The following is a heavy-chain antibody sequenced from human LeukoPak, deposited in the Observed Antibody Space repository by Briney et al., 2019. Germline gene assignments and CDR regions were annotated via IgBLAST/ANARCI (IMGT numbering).Heavy chain of an antibody. V-gene: IGHV4-4*07. Sequence: SKTLSLTCTVSGGSISSYYWSWIRQPAGKGLEWIGRIYTSGSTNYNPSLKSRVTMSVDTSKNQFSLKLSSVTAADTGVYYCATRGAYGDYLAKWGQGTMVTVSS. CDR2: IYTSGST. CDR1: GGSISSYY. CDR3: ATRGAYGDYLAK. J-gene: IGHJ3*01. D-gene: IGHD4-17*01.